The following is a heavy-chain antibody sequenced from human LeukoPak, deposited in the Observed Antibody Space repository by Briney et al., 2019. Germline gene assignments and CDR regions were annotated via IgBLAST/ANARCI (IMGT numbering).Heavy chain of an antibody. D-gene: IGHD1-26*01. V-gene: IGHV4-59*02. Sequence: PSETLSLTCTVSGGSVSSYFWSWVRQTPEKGLEWIANTHSSGTTYYNPSLKSRVIMSVDTSRNQFSLKLTSVTAADTAVYYCAREPNYSGSYLPDYWGQGTLVTVSS. CDR1: GGSVSSYF. CDR3: AREPNYSGSYLPDY. J-gene: IGHJ4*02. CDR2: THSSGTT.